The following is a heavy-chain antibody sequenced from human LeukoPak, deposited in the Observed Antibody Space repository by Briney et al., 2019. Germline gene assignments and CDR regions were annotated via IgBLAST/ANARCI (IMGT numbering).Heavy chain of an antibody. CDR2: IIPIFGTA. CDR1: VGTFSSYA. Sequence: GASVNVSCKASVGTFSSYAISWVRQAPGQGLEWVGGIIPIFGTANYAQKFQGRVTITTDESTSTAYIELSSLRSQDTAGYYSATPRSPEWYFDPTGRGTLVTVSS. J-gene: IGHJ2*01. CDR3: ATPRSPEWYFDP. V-gene: IGHV1-69*05.